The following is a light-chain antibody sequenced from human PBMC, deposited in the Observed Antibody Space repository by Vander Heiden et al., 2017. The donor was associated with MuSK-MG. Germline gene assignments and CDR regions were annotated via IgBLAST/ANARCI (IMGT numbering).Light chain of an antibody. CDR2: KDS. CDR3: QSADSSGSYKSWV. V-gene: IGLV3-25*03. J-gene: IGLJ3*02. CDR1: ALPSQY. Sequence: SHDLTQPPSVSVSPGQTARITCSGDALPSQYVYWFQQKHGQAPLLLIYKDSERPSGITERISGSSSGTIVTLTITGVQAEDEADYYCQSADSSGSYKSWVFGGGTRLTVL.